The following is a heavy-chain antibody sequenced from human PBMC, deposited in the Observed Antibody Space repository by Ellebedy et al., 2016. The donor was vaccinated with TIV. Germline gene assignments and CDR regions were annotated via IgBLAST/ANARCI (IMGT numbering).Heavy chain of an antibody. Sequence: GGSLRLXCAASGFTFSSYSMNWVRQAPGKGLGWVSSISSSSSYIYYADSVKGRFTISRDNAKNSLYLQMNSLRAEDTAVYYCARDLGPWRDYYYYGMDVWGQGTTVTVSS. CDR2: ISSSSSYI. J-gene: IGHJ6*02. CDR3: ARDLGPWRDYYYYGMDV. V-gene: IGHV3-21*01. CDR1: GFTFSSYS. D-gene: IGHD3-16*01.